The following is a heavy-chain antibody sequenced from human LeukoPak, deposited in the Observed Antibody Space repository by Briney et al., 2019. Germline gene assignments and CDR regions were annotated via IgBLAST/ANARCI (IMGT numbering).Heavy chain of an antibody. D-gene: IGHD5-24*01. Sequence: PSETLSLTCAVYGGSFSGYYWSWIRQPPGKGLEWIGEINHSGSTNYNPSLKSRVTISVDTSKSQFFLNLNSVTAADTAVYYCVQAIINPTTNYWGQGTLVTVSS. CDR3: VQAIINPTTNY. CDR2: INHSGST. CDR1: GGSFSGYY. J-gene: IGHJ4*02. V-gene: IGHV4-34*01.